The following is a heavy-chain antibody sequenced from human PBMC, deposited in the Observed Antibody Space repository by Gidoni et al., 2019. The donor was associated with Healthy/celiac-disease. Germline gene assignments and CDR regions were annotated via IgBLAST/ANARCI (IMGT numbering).Heavy chain of an antibody. Sequence: QVQLQESGPGLVKPSQTLSLTCTVSGGSISSGSYYWSWIRQPAGKGLEWIGRIYTSGSTNYNPSLKSRVTISVDTSKNQFSLKLSSVTAADTAVYYCARGGGIAAAGPFYYWGQGTLVTVSS. CDR2: IYTSGST. CDR1: GGSISSGSYY. CDR3: ARGGGIAAAGPFYY. J-gene: IGHJ4*02. D-gene: IGHD6-13*01. V-gene: IGHV4-61*02.